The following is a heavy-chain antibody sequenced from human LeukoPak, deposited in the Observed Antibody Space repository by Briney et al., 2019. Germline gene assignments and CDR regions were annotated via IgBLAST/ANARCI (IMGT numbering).Heavy chain of an antibody. Sequence: GGSLRLSCAASGFTFSTYNMNWVRQAPGKGLEWVSAISGSGGSTYYADSVKGRFTISRDNSKNTLYLQMNSLRAEDAAVYYCAKVRRGQWLAQIRYYFDYWGQGTLVTVSS. CDR3: AKVRRGQWLAQIRYYFDY. D-gene: IGHD6-19*01. CDR2: ISGSGGST. CDR1: GFTFSTYN. V-gene: IGHV3-23*01. J-gene: IGHJ4*02.